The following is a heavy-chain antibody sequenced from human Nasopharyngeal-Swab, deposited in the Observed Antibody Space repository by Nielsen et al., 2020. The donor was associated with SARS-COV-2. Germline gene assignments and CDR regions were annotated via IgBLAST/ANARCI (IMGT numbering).Heavy chain of an antibody. Sequence: ARQAPGQGLEWMGWINTNTGNPTYAQGFTGRFVFSLDTSVSTAYLQISSLKAEDTAVYYCARGHDTSDYWGQGTLVTVSS. CDR2: INTNTGNP. D-gene: IGHD3-9*01. V-gene: IGHV7-4-1*02. CDR3: ARGHDTSDY. J-gene: IGHJ4*02.